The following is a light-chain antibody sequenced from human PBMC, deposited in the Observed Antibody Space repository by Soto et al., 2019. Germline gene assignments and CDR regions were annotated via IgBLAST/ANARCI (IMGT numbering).Light chain of an antibody. Sequence: DIQMAQSPFSLSAYVGDTVTISCRASQSIIKNLNWYQQKSGKAPNLLIYGASNFQSGVPSRFRGSGSGTDFTLAITDLQPEDFATYYCQQSFHTPYTFGQGTKLEI. J-gene: IGKJ2*01. V-gene: IGKV1-39*01. CDR3: QQSFHTPYT. CDR2: GAS. CDR1: QSIIKN.